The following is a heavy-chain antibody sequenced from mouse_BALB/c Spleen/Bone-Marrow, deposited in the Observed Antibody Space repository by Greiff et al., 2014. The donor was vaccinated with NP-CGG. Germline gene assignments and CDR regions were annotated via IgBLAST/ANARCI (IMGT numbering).Heavy chain of an antibody. CDR3: ARFKYGPLDD. V-gene: IGHV5-17*02. CDR1: GFTFSSFG. CDR2: ISRGSTTI. D-gene: IGHD2-10*02. Sequence: DVQLVESGGGLVQPGGSRKLSCTASGFTFSSFGMHWVRQAPEKGLEWVAYISRGSTTIYYADKVKGRFTLARDNTKNTMYLQITRLRSEDAAKYNCARFKYGPLDDWGQGTSVTVSS. J-gene: IGHJ4*01.